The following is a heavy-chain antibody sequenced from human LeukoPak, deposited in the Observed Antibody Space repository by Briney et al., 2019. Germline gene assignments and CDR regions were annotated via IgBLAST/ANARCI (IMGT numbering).Heavy chain of an antibody. CDR1: GGSISSYY. CDR3: ARAGPYYYDSSSLDY. Sequence: SETLSLTCTVSGGSISSYYWSWIRQPAGKGLEWIGRIYTSGSTNYNPSLKSRVTMSVDTSKNQFSLKLSSVTVADTAVYYCARAGPYYYDSSSLDYWGQGTLVTVSS. V-gene: IGHV4-4*07. D-gene: IGHD3-22*01. J-gene: IGHJ4*02. CDR2: IYTSGST.